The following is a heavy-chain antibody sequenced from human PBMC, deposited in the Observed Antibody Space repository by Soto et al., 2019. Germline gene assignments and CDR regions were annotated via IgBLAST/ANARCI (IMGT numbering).Heavy chain of an antibody. CDR2: ISAGGDMT. D-gene: IGHD3-10*01. CDR3: ARGDRGGSGSPASYYYSGGDV. V-gene: IGHV3-23*01. CDR1: GFTLSSYA. Sequence: DVQLLESGGHWVQPGGSLRLSCSASGFTLSSYAMSWVRQAPGKGLEWVSSISAGGDMTYNSDSVRGRFTISRDNSNNALFLQMHNRRIEDTALYYCARGDRGGSGSPASYYYSGGDVWGQGATVIVS. J-gene: IGHJ6*02.